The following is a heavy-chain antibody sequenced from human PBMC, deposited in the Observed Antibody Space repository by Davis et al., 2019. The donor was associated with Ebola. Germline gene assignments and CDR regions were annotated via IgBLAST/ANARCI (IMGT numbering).Heavy chain of an antibody. V-gene: IGHV1-18*01. CDR1: GYTFISYG. CDR3: ARGITMVRGVDWFDP. J-gene: IGHJ5*02. D-gene: IGHD3-10*01. CDR2: ISAYNGNT. Sequence: ASVKVSCQASGYTFISYGISWVRQAPGQGLEWMGWISAYNGNTNYAQKLQGRVTMTTDTSTSTAYMELRSLRSDDTAVYYCARGITMVRGVDWFDPWGQGTLVTVSS.